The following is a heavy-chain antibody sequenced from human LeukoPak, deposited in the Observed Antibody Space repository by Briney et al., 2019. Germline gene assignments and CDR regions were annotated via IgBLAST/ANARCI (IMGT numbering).Heavy chain of an antibody. Sequence: ASVKVSCKASGYTFTSYAMHWVRQAPGQRLEWMGWINAGNGNTKYSQKFQGRVTITRDTSASTAYMELSSLRSEDTAVYYCARDSPYNYYCYGMDVWGQGTTVTVSS. CDR3: ARDSPYNYYCYGMDV. D-gene: IGHD2-2*02. V-gene: IGHV1-3*01. J-gene: IGHJ6*02. CDR1: GYTFTSYA. CDR2: INAGNGNT.